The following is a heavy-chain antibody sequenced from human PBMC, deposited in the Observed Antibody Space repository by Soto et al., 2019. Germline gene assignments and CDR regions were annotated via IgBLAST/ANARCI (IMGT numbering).Heavy chain of an antibody. CDR1: GGTFSSY. CDR2: IIPILGIA. V-gene: IGHV1-69*02. Sequence: GASVKVSCKASGGTFSSYISWVRQAPGQGLEWMGRIIPILGIANYAQKFQGKVTITADKSTSTAYMELSSLRSEDTAVYYCAKLATADTLDYWGQGTLVTVSS. CDR3: AKLATADTLDY. J-gene: IGHJ4*02. D-gene: IGHD6-13*01.